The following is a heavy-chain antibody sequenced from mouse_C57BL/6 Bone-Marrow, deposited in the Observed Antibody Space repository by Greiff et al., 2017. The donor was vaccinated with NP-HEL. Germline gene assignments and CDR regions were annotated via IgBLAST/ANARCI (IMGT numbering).Heavy chain of an antibody. CDR3: ARRRGLTYYFDY. CDR1: GYSFTSYW. Sequence: QVQLKQPGPELVRPGSSVKLSCKASGYSFTSYWMHWVKQRPIQGLEWIGNIYPSDSETHYNQKFKDKATLTVDKSSSTAYMQRSSLTSEDSAVYYCARRRGLTYYFDYWGQGTTLTVSS. D-gene: IGHD2-4*01. J-gene: IGHJ2*01. CDR2: IYPSDSET. V-gene: IGHV1-52*01.